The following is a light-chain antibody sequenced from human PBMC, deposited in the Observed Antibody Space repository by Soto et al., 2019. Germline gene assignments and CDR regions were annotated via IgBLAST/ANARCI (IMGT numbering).Light chain of an antibody. Sequence: QSALTQPPSASGSPGQSVTISCTGTTSDVGGYNYVSWYQLHPDKVPKLIIYEVNKRPSGVPDRFSGSKSGSTASLTVSGLQAEDEADYFCSSYTSSSAFYVFGPRTKLTVL. V-gene: IGLV2-8*01. CDR2: EVN. J-gene: IGLJ1*01. CDR1: TSDVGGYNY. CDR3: SSYTSSSAFYV.